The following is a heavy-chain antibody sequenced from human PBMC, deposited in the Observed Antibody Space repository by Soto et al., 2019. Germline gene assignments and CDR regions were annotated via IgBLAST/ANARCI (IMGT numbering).Heavy chain of an antibody. J-gene: IGHJ6*02. CDR1: GFTFSSYA. CDR3: ARDEGGSCYWSRWCYYYYGMDV. CDR2: ISYDGSNK. D-gene: IGHD2-15*01. V-gene: IGHV3-30-3*01. Sequence: QTGGSLRLSCAASGFTFSSYAMHWVRQAPGKGLEWVAVISYDGSNKYYADSVKGRFTISRDNSKNTLYLQMNSLRAEDTAVYYCARDEGGSCYWSRWCYYYYGMDVWGQGTTVTVSS.